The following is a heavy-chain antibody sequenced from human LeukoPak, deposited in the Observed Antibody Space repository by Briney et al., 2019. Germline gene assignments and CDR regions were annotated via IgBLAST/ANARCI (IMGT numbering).Heavy chain of an antibody. CDR2: INHSGST. D-gene: IGHD2-15*01. Sequence: SETLSLTCTVSGGSISGSYWTWIRQPPGKGLEWIGEINHSGSTNYNPSLKSRVTISVDTSKNQFSLKLSSVTAADTAVYYCARGGGQEPFDPWGQGTLVTVSS. V-gene: IGHV4-34*01. CDR1: GGSISGSY. CDR3: ARGGGQEPFDP. J-gene: IGHJ5*02.